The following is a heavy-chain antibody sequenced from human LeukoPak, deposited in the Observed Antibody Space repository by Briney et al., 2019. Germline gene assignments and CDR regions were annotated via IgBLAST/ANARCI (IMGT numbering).Heavy chain of an antibody. D-gene: IGHD3-10*01. J-gene: IGHJ4*02. CDR3: AKDGGSGMGFDT. CDR2: IRAGGGST. V-gene: IGHV3-23*01. Sequence: PGGFLRLSCAASGFTFSNYAMTWVRQAPGKGLEWVSGIRAGGGSTNFADSVRGRFTLSTDNSKNTLYLQMNSLRAEDAAIYYCAKDGGSGMGFDTWGPGNLLTVSS. CDR1: GFTFSNYA.